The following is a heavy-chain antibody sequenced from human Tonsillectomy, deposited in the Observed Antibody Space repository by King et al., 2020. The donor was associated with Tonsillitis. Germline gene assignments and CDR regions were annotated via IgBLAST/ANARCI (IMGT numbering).Heavy chain of an antibody. Sequence: VTLKESGPALVKPTQTLTLTCTFSGFSLSTSGMCVTWIRQPPGKALEWLARIDWDDDKYYSTSLKTRLTISKDPTKNQVVLTMTNMDPVDTATYYCARTHGSSVYYYYMDVWGKGTTVTVSS. J-gene: IGHJ6*03. CDR3: ARTHGSSVYYYYMDV. D-gene: IGHD6-6*01. V-gene: IGHV2-70*11. CDR2: IDWDDDK. CDR1: GFSLSTSGMC.